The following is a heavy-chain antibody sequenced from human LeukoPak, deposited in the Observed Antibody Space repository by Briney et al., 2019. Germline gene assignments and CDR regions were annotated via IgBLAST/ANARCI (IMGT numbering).Heavy chain of an antibody. CDR3: TRGERLGLDS. CDR1: GASITTYY. Sequence: PSETLSLTCTVSGASITTYYWSWIRQPPGKGLEWIGYISYSRSSNYNPSLKSRVTISVDTSKNQSSLKLTSVTAADTAVYYCTRGERLGLDSWGQGTLVTVSS. CDR2: ISYSRSS. V-gene: IGHV4-59*01. J-gene: IGHJ4*02. D-gene: IGHD6-19*01.